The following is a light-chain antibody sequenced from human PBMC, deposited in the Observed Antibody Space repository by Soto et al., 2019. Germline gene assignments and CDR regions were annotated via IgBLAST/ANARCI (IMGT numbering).Light chain of an antibody. CDR3: CSYAGGYTYV. Sequence: QSALTQPRSVSGSPGQSVTISCTGTSSDVGNYNFVSWYQQHPGKAPKLMIYDVSGRPSGVPDRFSASKSGNTASLTISGLQADDEADYYCCSYAGGYTYVFGTGTKLTVL. V-gene: IGLV2-11*01. J-gene: IGLJ1*01. CDR1: SSDVGNYNF. CDR2: DVS.